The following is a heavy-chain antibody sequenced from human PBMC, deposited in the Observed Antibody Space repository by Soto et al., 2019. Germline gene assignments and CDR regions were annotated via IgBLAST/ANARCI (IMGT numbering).Heavy chain of an antibody. Sequence: SETLSLTCTVSGGSISSYYWSWIRQPPGKGLEWIGYIYYSGSTNYNPSLKSRVTISVDTSKNQFPLKLSSVTAADTAVYYCASILTARYPYYYYGMDVWGQGTTVTVSS. CDR2: IYYSGST. V-gene: IGHV4-59*01. D-gene: IGHD6-6*01. J-gene: IGHJ6*02. CDR1: GGSISSYY. CDR3: ASILTARYPYYYYGMDV.